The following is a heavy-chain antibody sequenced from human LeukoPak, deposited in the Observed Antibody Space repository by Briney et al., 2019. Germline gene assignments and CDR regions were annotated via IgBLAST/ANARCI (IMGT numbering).Heavy chain of an antibody. D-gene: IGHD6-6*01. CDR3: ARVQYSSSVDS. J-gene: IGHJ4*02. CDR2: IFYSGST. Sequence: SETLSLTCSVSGGSISSKNYYWGWIRQPPGKGPEWIGSIFYSGSTTYNPSLKSRVTISIDTSKNQFSLKVNSVTAADTAVYYCARVQYSSSVDSWGQGTLVTVSS. CDR1: GGSISSKNYY. V-gene: IGHV4-39*07.